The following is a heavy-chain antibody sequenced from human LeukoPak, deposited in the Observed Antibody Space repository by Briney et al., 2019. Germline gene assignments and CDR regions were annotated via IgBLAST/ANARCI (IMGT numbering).Heavy chain of an antibody. CDR3: AIDSWELRGY. D-gene: IGHD1-7*01. V-gene: IGHV3-7*01. Sequence: GGSLRLSCAASGFTFSNYWMSWVRQAPGKGLEWVANINQDGSETYYVDSVKGRFTISRDNAKNSLYLQMNSLRAEDTAVYYCAIDSWELRGYWGQETLVTVSS. J-gene: IGHJ4*02. CDR1: GFTFSNYW. CDR2: INQDGSET.